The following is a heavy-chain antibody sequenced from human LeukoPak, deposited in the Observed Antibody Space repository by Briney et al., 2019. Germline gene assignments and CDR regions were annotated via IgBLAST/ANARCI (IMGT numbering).Heavy chain of an antibody. D-gene: IGHD3-22*01. CDR1: GFTVSSNY. J-gene: IGHJ3*02. CDR2: IYSGGST. CDR3: ARVTDDRSGYFPDAFDI. Sequence: GGSLRLSCAASGFTVSSNYMSWVRQAPGKGLECVSVIYSGGSTYFADSVKGRFTISRDNSKNTLYLQMNSLRAEDTAVYYCARVTDDRSGYFPDAFDIWGQGTMVTVSS. V-gene: IGHV3-53*01.